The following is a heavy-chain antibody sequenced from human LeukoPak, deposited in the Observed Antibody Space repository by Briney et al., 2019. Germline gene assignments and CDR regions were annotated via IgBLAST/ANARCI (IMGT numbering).Heavy chain of an antibody. Sequence: PSETLSLTCTVSGGSISSSGYYWGWIRQPPGKGLERIGSIYHSGSTYYNPSLKSRVTISVDTSKNQFSLKLSSVTAADTAVYYCARGVSTSCYRADPWGQGTLVTVSS. V-gene: IGHV4-39*07. J-gene: IGHJ5*02. D-gene: IGHD2-2*01. CDR2: IYHSGST. CDR1: GGSISSSGYY. CDR3: ARGVSTSCYRADP.